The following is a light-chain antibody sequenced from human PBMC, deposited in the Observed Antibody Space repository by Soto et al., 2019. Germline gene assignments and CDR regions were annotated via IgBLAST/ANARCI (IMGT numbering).Light chain of an antibody. V-gene: IGKV1-27*01. CDR3: QKYNSAPLA. CDR1: QGITNY. CDR2: SAS. J-gene: IGKJ4*01. Sequence: DIQMTQSPSSLSASVGDRVTITSRASQGITNYIAWYQQTPGKVPNLLIYSASTLHSGVPSRFSGSGSGTDFTLTISSMQPDDVATYFCQKYNSAPLAFGGGTKVDIK.